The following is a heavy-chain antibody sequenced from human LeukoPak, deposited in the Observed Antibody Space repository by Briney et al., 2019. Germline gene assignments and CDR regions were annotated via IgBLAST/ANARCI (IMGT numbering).Heavy chain of an antibody. CDR3: ARHLDSSSWHIEY. Sequence: TGGSLRLSCAASGFTFSSSAMSWVRQAPGKGLEWVSGISASGGSTHYADSVKGRFTISRDNSKNTLYVQMNSLRAEDTAVYYCARHLDSSSWHIEYWGQGTLVTVSS. J-gene: IGHJ4*02. D-gene: IGHD6-13*01. V-gene: IGHV3-23*01. CDR2: ISASGGST. CDR1: GFTFSSSA.